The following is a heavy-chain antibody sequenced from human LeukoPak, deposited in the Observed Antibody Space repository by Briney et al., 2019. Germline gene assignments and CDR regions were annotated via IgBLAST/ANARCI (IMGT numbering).Heavy chain of an antibody. J-gene: IGHJ5*01. CDR1: GGSMNINNYY. CDR2: IYYTGTT. CDR3: ARVGGSSWFAY. D-gene: IGHD3-16*01. Sequence: SETLSLTCTVSGGSMNINNYYWAWIRQPPGKGLEWLGSIYYTGTTYYNPSLNHRVTISVDTSQNQFSLKLSSVTAADTAVYYCARVGGSSWFAYWGQGTLVTVSS. V-gene: IGHV4-39*07.